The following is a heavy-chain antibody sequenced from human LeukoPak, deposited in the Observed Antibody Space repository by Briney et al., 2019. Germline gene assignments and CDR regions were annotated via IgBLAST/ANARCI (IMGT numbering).Heavy chain of an antibody. Sequence: SETLSLTCTVSGGSISSYSWSWIRQPPGKGLEWIGYMSYSGSTNYNPSLKSRVNISPDTSKNQFSLNLSSVTAADTAVHYCARHGGETIVATILHAFDIWGQGTMITVSS. J-gene: IGHJ3*02. CDR3: ARHGGETIVATILHAFDI. D-gene: IGHD5-12*01. CDR1: GGSISSYS. V-gene: IGHV4-59*08. CDR2: MSYSGST.